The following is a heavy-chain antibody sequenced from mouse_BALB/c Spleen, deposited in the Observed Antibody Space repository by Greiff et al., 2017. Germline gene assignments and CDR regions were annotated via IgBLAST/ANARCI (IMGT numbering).Heavy chain of an antibody. CDR1: GFSLTSYG. V-gene: IGHV2-9*02. D-gene: IGHD1-1*01. Sequence: VNVVESGPGLVAPSQSLSITCTVSGFSLTSYGVHWVRQPPGKGLEWLGVIWAGGSTNYNSALMSRLSISKDNSKSQVFLKMNSLQTDDTAMYYCASHYYGSMGFAYWGQGTLVTVSA. CDR2: IWAGGST. CDR3: ASHYYGSMGFAY. J-gene: IGHJ3*01.